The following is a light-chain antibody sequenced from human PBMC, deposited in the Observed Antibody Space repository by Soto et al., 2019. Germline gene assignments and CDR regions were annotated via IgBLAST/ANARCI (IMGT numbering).Light chain of an antibody. Sequence: IEMSQSRSPLSESVGHRVTITCRASQDISTALAWYQQKPGKPPKVLIYGASTLENGVPSRFIGSGSGTDFTLTISRLEPEDFAVYYCQQHETLIPFGQGTRLAI. J-gene: IGKJ5*01. V-gene: IGKV1-13*02. CDR1: QDISTA. CDR3: QQHETLIP. CDR2: GAS.